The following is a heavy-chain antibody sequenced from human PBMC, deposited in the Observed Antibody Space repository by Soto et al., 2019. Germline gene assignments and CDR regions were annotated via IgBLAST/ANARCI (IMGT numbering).Heavy chain of an antibody. J-gene: IGHJ6*02. V-gene: IGHV3-53*01. CDR2: IYSGGST. Sequence: GGSLRLSCAASGFTVSGNYMRWVRQAPGKGLEWVSVIYSGGSTYYADSVRGRFTISRDNSKSTLYLQMNSLRAEDTALYYCAKGRSYYYYYGVDVWGQGTTVTVSS. CDR1: GFTVSGNY. CDR3: AKGRSYYYYYGVDV.